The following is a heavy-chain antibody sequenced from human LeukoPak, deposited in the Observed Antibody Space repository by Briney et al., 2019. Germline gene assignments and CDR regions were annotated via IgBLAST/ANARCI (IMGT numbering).Heavy chain of an antibody. CDR3: ARGPRLTITIFGVVIGPRSGMDV. D-gene: IGHD3-3*01. CDR2: IYSSGST. V-gene: IGHV4-39*01. Sequence: PSETLSLTCTVSGGSISSGGYYWGWIRQSPGKGLEWIASIYSSGSTYSNPSLKSRVTLFVDTSKNQFSLKLGSVTAAETAVYYCARGPRLTITIFGVVIGPRSGMDVWGQGTTVTVSS. CDR1: GGSISSGGYY. J-gene: IGHJ6*02.